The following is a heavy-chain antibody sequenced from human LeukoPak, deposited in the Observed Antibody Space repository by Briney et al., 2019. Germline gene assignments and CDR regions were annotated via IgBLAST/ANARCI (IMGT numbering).Heavy chain of an antibody. J-gene: IGHJ5*02. CDR2: INHSGST. CDR3: ARRLGYYDSSGHHNWFDP. CDR1: GGSFSGYY. D-gene: IGHD3-22*01. Sequence: SETLSLTCAVYGGSFSGYYWSWIRQPPGKGLEWIGEINHSGSTNYNPSLKSRVTISVDTSKNQFSLKLSSVTAADTAVYYCARRLGYYDSSGHHNWFDPWGQGTLVTVSS. V-gene: IGHV4-34*01.